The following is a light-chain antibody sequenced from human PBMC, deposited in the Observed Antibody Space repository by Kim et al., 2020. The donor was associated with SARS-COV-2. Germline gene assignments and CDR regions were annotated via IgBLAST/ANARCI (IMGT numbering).Light chain of an antibody. Sequence: VSPGQTATITCSGDVFTKRFARWFQQKPGQAPVLVIYKDTERPSGIPERFSGSNSGTTVTLTINGAQVEDEGDYYCYSAADNNHVIFGGGTQLTVL. CDR1: VFTKRF. J-gene: IGLJ2*01. CDR2: KDT. CDR3: YSAADNNHVI. V-gene: IGLV3-27*01.